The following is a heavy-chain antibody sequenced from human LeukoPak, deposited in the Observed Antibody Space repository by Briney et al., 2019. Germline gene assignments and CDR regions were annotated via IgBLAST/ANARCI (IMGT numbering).Heavy chain of an antibody. Sequence: SETLSLTCALCGESLNSNHWSWIRQPPGKGLEWIGDISHSGKTTYNPSLKSRVTMSTDTSRNQFSLRLTSVTAADTSVYYCASTMIISSYYFDSWGQGTQVIVSS. CDR2: ISHSGKT. D-gene: IGHD3-22*01. V-gene: IGHV4-34*01. CDR3: ASTMIISSYYFDS. CDR1: GESLNSNH. J-gene: IGHJ4*02.